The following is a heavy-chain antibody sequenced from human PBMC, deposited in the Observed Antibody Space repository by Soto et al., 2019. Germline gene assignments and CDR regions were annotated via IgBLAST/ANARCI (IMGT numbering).Heavy chain of an antibody. V-gene: IGHV4-59*01. Sequence: SETLSLTCSVSGGSMSEYFWSWIRQSPERGLEWIGYVYYLGSTDYNPSLKSRVTISVDTSKRQFSLRLSSVTAADAAIYYCARDGYDGSGSPYPAYWGPGTRSPSPQ. J-gene: IGHJ4*02. CDR1: GGSMSEYF. D-gene: IGHD3-10*01. CDR3: ARDGYDGSGSPYPAY. CDR2: VYYLGST.